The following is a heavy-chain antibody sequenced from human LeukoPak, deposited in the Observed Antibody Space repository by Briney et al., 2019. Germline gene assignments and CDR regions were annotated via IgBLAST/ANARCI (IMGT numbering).Heavy chain of an antibody. J-gene: IGHJ5*02. V-gene: IGHV3-23*01. Sequence: GGSLRLSCAASGFTFSSYAMSWVRQAPWKGLEWVSAISGSGGSTYYADSVKGRFTISRDNSKNTLYLQMNSLRAEDTAVYYCAKGGYCSGGSCYNWFDPWGQGTLVTVSS. CDR2: ISGSGGST. CDR3: AKGGYCSGGSCYNWFDP. D-gene: IGHD2-15*01. CDR1: GFTFSSYA.